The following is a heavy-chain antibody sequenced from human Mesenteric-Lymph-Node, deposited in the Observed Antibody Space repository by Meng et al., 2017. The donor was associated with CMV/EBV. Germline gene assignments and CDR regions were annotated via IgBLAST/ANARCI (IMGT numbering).Heavy chain of an antibody. J-gene: IGHJ4*02. CDR1: GFTFSNYA. D-gene: IGHD2-2*01. V-gene: IGHV3-30*02. Sequence: GESLKISCAASGFTFSNYAMFWVRQAPGKGLEWVAFIRFDGSYKYYADSVKGRFTISRDNSKNTLYLQMNSLRAEDTAVYYCAKDVMGRSYCSSTRCLTHFDYWGQGTLVTVSS. CDR2: IRFDGSYK. CDR3: AKDVMGRSYCSSTRCLTHFDY.